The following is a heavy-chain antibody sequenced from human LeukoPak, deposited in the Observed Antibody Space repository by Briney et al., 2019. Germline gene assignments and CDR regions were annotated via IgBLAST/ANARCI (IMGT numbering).Heavy chain of an antibody. Sequence: AQTLSLTCTVSGGSISSGAYYWSWIRQHPGKGLEWIGYVFYSGSTYYIPSLKSRVAMSVDTSKSQFSLKLSSVTAADTAVYYCARGPYYGSGSYYFDYWGQGTLVTVSS. D-gene: IGHD3-10*01. V-gene: IGHV4-31*03. CDR3: ARGPYYGSGSYYFDY. CDR1: GGSISSGAYY. J-gene: IGHJ4*02. CDR2: VFYSGST.